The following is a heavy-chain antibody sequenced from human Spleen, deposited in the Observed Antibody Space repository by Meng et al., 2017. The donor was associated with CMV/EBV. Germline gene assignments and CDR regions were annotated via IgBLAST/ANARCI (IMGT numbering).Heavy chain of an antibody. CDR3: ARDLAPQSDYYDSSGYYYLPKGFDY. Sequence: WVRQAPEKELEWLSSISSSSSYIYHADSMKGRFTVSRDNAKNSVYLQMNSLRAEDTAVYYCARDLAPQSDYYDSSGYYYLPKGFDYWGQGTLVTVSS. D-gene: IGHD3-22*01. V-gene: IGHV3-21*01. J-gene: IGHJ4*02. CDR2: ISSSSSYI.